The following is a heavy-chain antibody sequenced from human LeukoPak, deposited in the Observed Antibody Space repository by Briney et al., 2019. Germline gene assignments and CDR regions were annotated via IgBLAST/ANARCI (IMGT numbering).Heavy chain of an antibody. J-gene: IGHJ3*02. CDR2: IYYSGSP. V-gene: IGHV4-31*03. D-gene: IGHD4-17*01. CDR3: ARVKMEDFGDYRPDAFDI. Sequence: TPSQTLSLTCTVSGGSISSDDYSWSWLRQHPGKGLEWIGYIYYSGSPSYNPSLKNRVTISVDTSMNQFSLRLYSVTAADTAVYYCARVKMEDFGDYRPDAFDIWGQGTMVTVSS. CDR1: GGSISSDDYS.